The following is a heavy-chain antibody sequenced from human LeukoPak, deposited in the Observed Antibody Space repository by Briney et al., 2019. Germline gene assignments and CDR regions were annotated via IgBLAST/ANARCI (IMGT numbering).Heavy chain of an antibody. CDR3: ARDEGYCSSTSCYRAWFDP. CDR2: INPNSGGT. D-gene: IGHD2-2*02. V-gene: IGHV1-2*02. Sequence: ASVAVSCKASGYTFTGYYMHWVRQAPGQGLEWMGWINPNSGGTNYAQKIQGRVTMTRDTSISTAYMELSRLRSDDTAVYYCARDEGYCSSTSCYRAWFDPWGQGTLVTVSS. J-gene: IGHJ5*02. CDR1: GYTFTGYY.